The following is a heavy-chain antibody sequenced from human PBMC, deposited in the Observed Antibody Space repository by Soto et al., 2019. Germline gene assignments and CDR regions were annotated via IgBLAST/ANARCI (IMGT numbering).Heavy chain of an antibody. Sequence: GGSLRLSCAASGFTFSSYAMSWVRQAPGKGLEWVSAISGSGGSTYYADSVKGRFTISRDNSKNTLYLQMNSLRAEDTAVYYCARIYCSGGSCYPLGGFDYWGQGTLVTVSS. D-gene: IGHD2-15*01. CDR3: ARIYCSGGSCYPLGGFDY. V-gene: IGHV3-23*01. J-gene: IGHJ4*02. CDR1: GFTFSSYA. CDR2: ISGSGGST.